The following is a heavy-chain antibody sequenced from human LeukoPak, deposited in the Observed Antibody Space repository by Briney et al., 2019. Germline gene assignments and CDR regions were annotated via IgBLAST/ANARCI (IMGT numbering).Heavy chain of an antibody. CDR3: ARGRWGGGYYYYYMDV. CDR1: GGSISSYY. CDR2: IYYSGST. Sequence: SETLSLTCTVSGGSISSYYWSWIRQPPGKGLEWIGYIYYSGSTNYKSSLKSRVTISVDTSKNQFSLKLSSVTAADTAVYYCARGRWGGGYYYYYMDVWGKGTTVTISS. V-gene: IGHV4-59*01. D-gene: IGHD3-16*01. J-gene: IGHJ6*03.